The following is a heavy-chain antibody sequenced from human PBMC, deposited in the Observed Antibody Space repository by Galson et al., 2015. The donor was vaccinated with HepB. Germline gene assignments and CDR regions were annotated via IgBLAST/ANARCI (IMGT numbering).Heavy chain of an antibody. CDR3: AREKRVSYYDKSGYYYGH. J-gene: IGHJ4*02. CDR1: GFIFGEYG. CDR2: ISYDGSNK. Sequence: SLRLSCAASGFIFGEYGMHWVRQAPGKGLDWMAVISYDGSNKYYADSVKGRFTISRDNSKNTLHLQMNNLRAEDTAVYYCAREKRVSYYDKSGYYYGHWGQGTLVTVSS. V-gene: IGHV3-30*03. D-gene: IGHD3-22*01.